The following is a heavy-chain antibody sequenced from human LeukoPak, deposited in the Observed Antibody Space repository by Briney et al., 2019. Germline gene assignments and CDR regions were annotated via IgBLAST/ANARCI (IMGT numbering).Heavy chain of an antibody. CDR1: GFIFTNYW. CDR2: IKEDGSEK. D-gene: IGHD6-13*01. Sequence: PGGSLRLSCAASGFIFTNYWVSWVRQAPGKGLEWVANIKEDGSEKYYVDSVKGRFTISRDNADNSLYLHMNSLRADDTGVYYCARVEDRSSSFDYWGQGTLVTVSS. V-gene: IGHV3-7*01. CDR3: ARVEDRSSSFDY. J-gene: IGHJ4*02.